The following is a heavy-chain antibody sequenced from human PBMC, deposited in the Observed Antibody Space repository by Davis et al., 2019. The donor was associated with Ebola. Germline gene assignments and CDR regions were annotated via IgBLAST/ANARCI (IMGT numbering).Heavy chain of an antibody. Sequence: GGSLRLSCAASGFTFSSYGMHWVRQAPGKGLEWASFISSSSITIYSADSVKGRFTISRDNATNSLYLQMNSLRDEDTAVYYCARTYESSSFPPGYWGQATLVTVSS. CDR2: ISSSSITI. V-gene: IGHV3-48*02. D-gene: IGHD6-6*01. CDR3: ARTYESSSFPPGY. CDR1: GFTFSSYG. J-gene: IGHJ4*02.